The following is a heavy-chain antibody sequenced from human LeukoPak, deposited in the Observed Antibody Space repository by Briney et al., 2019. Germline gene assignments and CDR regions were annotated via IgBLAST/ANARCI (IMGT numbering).Heavy chain of an antibody. Sequence: GGPLRLSCAAPGFRFRDYSMNWVCQAPGKGLEWISYIGIDSGNTNYADSVKGRFTISGDKAKNSLYLQMNSLRVEDTAVYYCARDYKYAFDNWGQGTLVTVSS. CDR2: IGIDSGNT. CDR3: ARDYKYAFDN. J-gene: IGHJ4*02. CDR1: GFRFRDYS. D-gene: IGHD5-24*01. V-gene: IGHV3-48*01.